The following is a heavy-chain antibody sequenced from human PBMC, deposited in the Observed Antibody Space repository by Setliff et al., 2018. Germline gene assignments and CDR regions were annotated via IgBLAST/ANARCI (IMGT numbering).Heavy chain of an antibody. CDR1: GYTFSDYG. D-gene: IGHD6-13*01. Sequence: ASVKVSCKASGYTFSDYGITWVRQAPGQGLEWMGWISIYTGNAYYAHKLQGRVTMTTDTSTDTAYLELRSLRSDDTAVYYCSRGGKAADARKGLFENWGQGTLVTVSS. CDR2: ISIYTGNA. V-gene: IGHV1-18*01. J-gene: IGHJ4*02. CDR3: SRGGKAADARKGLFEN.